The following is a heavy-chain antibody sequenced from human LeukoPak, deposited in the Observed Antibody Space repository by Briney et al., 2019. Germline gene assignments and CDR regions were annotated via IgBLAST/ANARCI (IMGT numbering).Heavy chain of an antibody. CDR3: TTGNWGPY. CDR1: GFTFSNAW. D-gene: IGHD7-27*01. CDR2: IKRKTDGGTT. V-gene: IGHV3-15*07. J-gene: IGHJ4*02. Sequence: GGSLRLSCAASGFTFSNAWMNWVRQAPGKGLEWVGRIKRKTDGGTTDYAAPVKGRFTISRDDSKNTLYLQMNSLKTEDTAVYYCTTGNWGPYWGQGTLVTVSS.